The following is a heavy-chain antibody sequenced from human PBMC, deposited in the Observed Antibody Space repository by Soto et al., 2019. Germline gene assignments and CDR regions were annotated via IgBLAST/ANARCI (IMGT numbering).Heavy chain of an antibody. CDR3: ARPDSTGYYDY. V-gene: IGHV5-51*01. D-gene: IGHD6-19*01. CDR2: VYPADSDT. CDR1: GYSFTNYW. Sequence: GASLKISCKGSGYSFTNYWIAWVRQMPGKGLEWMAIVYPADSDTRYSPSFQGQVTISADKSISTAYLQWSSLQASDSAIYDCARPDSTGYYDYWGQGTPVTVSS. J-gene: IGHJ4*02.